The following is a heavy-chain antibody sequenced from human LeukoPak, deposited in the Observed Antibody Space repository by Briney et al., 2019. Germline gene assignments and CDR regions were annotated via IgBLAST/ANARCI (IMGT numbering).Heavy chain of an antibody. Sequence: GRSLRLSCAASGFTFDDYAMHWVRQAPGKGLEWVSGISWNSGSIGYADSVKGRSTISRDNAKNSLYLQMNSLRAEDTALYYCAKDHGYSYGPFDYWGQGTLVTVSS. J-gene: IGHJ4*02. CDR3: AKDHGYSYGPFDY. CDR1: GFTFDDYA. CDR2: ISWNSGSI. V-gene: IGHV3-9*01. D-gene: IGHD5-18*01.